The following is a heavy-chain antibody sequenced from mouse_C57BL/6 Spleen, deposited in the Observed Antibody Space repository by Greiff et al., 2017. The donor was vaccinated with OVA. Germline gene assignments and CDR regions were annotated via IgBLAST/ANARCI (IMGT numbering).Heavy chain of an antibody. D-gene: IGHD2-5*01. V-gene: IGHV5-17*01. CDR3: ANSNCDY. CDR1: GFTFSDYG. Sequence: EVKVEESGGGLVKPGGSLKLSCAASGFTFSDYGMHWVRQAPEKGLEWVAYISSGSSTIYYADTVKGRFTISRDNAKNTLFLQMTSLRSEDTAMYYCANSNCDYWGQGTTLTVSS. CDR2: ISSGSSTI. J-gene: IGHJ2*01.